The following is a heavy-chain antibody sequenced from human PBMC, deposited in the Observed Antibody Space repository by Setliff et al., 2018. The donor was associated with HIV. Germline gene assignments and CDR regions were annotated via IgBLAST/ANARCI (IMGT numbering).Heavy chain of an antibody. V-gene: IGHV4-4*02. CDR3: ARDGGFGDQGGNWFDP. D-gene: IGHD3-10*01. CDR1: GDYISSTNW. Sequence: SETLSLTCAVSGDYISSTNWWSWVRQTPGKGLEWIGEISHSGSTNYNPSLKSRVTMSVDKSKNQFSLKLTSVTAADTAVYYCARDGGFGDQGGNWFDPWGQGIQVTVSS. J-gene: IGHJ5*02. CDR2: ISHSGST.